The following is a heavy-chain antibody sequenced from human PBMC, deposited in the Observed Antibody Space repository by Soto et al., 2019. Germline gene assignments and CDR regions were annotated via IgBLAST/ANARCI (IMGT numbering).Heavy chain of an antibody. V-gene: IGHV4-34*01. D-gene: IGHD3-3*01. J-gene: IGHJ6*02. CDR1: GGSFSGSY. CDR2: INHSGST. CDR3: GRGKRADFWSGYGRDYYYYGMDV. Sequence: SETLSLTCAVCGGSFSGSYWSWIRQPPGKGLEWIGEINHSGSTNYNPSLKSRVTISVDTSKNQFSLKLSSVTAADTAVYYCGRGKRADFWSGYGRDYYYYGMDVWGQGTTVTVSS.